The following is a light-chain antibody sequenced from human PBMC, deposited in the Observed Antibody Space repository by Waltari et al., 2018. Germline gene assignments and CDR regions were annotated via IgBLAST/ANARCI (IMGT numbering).Light chain of an antibody. CDR3: AAWDDSLSGRGVV. CDR2: RNN. J-gene: IGLJ2*01. Sequence: QSVLTQPPSASGTPGQRVTISCSGSSSNIGSHYVYWYQQRPGTAPQLLIYRNNQRPPGVRDRLPGSKSGTSASVASSGLRAEDEADYYCAAWDDSLSGRGVVFGGGTKLTVL. V-gene: IGLV1-47*01. CDR1: SSNIGSHY.